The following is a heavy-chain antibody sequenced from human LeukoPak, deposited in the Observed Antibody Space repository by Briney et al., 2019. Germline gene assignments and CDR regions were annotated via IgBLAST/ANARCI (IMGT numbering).Heavy chain of an antibody. J-gene: IGHJ4*02. CDR2: IPYDGSNK. V-gene: IGHV3-30*18. Sequence: GGSLRLSCAASGFTFSSYGMHWVRQAPGKGLEWVAVIPYDGSNKYYADSVKGRFTISRDNSKNTLYLQMNSLRAEDTAVYYCAKVRISKAMVPFDYWGQGTLVTVSS. D-gene: IGHD3-10*01. CDR3: AKVRISKAMVPFDY. CDR1: GFTFSSYG.